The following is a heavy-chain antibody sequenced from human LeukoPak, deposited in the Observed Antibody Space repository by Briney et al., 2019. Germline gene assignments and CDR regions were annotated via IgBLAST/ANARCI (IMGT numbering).Heavy chain of an antibody. CDR1: GGSISSYY. CDR2: IYSSGVT. V-gene: IGHV4-4*07. J-gene: IGHJ4*02. Sequence: PSETLSLTCSVSGGSISSYYWSWIRQPAGQGLEWIGRIYSSGVTNYNPSLKSRVTMSVDTSKNQSSLKLSSVTAADTAVYYCAREMVVAAAGPVFDYWGQGTLVAVSS. CDR3: AREMVVAAAGPVFDY. D-gene: IGHD6-13*01.